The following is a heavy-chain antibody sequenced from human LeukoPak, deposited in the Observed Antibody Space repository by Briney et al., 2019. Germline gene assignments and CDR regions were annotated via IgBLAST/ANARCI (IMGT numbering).Heavy chain of an antibody. Sequence: ASVKVSCKVCGDTLSELSMHWVRQAPGKGLEWMGGFDPEDGEIIYARNFQDRVTMTEDTSTDTAYMEVHGLRAEDTAVYYCATEIRGVIIPKFDYWGQGTLATVSS. D-gene: IGHD3-10*01. J-gene: IGHJ4*02. V-gene: IGHV1-24*01. CDR1: GDTLSELS. CDR2: FDPEDGEI. CDR3: ATEIRGVIIPKFDY.